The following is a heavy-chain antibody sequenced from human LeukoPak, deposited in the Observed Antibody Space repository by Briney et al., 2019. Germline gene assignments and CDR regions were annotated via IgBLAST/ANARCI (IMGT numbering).Heavy chain of an antibody. CDR1: GFTFDDYG. CDR2: INWNGGST. Sequence: GGSLRLSCAASGFTFDDYGMSWVRQAPGKGLEWVSGINWNGGSTGYADSVKGRFTISRDNAKNSLYLQMNSLRVEDTAVYYCAKNAGVAFDLDYWGQGTLVTVSS. V-gene: IGHV3-20*04. D-gene: IGHD3-10*01. CDR3: AKNAGVAFDLDY. J-gene: IGHJ4*02.